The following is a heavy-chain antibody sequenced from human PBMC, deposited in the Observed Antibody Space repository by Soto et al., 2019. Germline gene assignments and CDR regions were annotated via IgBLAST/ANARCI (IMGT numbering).Heavy chain of an antibody. CDR1: GGSISSYY. CDR3: AAYNWNSGRVH. V-gene: IGHV4-59*01. D-gene: IGHD1-7*01. J-gene: IGHJ4*02. Sequence: QVQLQESGPGLVKPSETLSLTCTVSGGSISSYYWSWIRQPPGKGLEWIGYIYYSGSTNYNPSLKSRVTISVDTSKNQFSLKLSSVTAADTAVYYCAAYNWNSGRVHWGQGTLVTVSS. CDR2: IYYSGST.